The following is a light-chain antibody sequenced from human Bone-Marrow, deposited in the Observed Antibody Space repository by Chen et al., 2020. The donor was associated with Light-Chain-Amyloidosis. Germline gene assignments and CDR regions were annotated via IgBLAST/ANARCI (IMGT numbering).Light chain of an antibody. CDR3: QQRSNWPPMYT. CDR2: DVS. J-gene: IGKJ2*01. CDR1: QTVGSF. Sequence: EILLTHSQATLSLSPGERATLSCRASQTVGSFFAWYQQKPGQAPRLVIYDVSKRASGIPARFSGGESGTDFTLTISSLEPEDFAVYYCQQRSNWPPMYTFGQGTKLEIK. V-gene: IGKV3-11*01.